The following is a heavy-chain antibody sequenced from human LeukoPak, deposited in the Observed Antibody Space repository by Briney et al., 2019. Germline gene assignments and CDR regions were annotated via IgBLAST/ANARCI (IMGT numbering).Heavy chain of an antibody. D-gene: IGHD3-22*01. CDR3: ARSNTDYYDSSDPFDY. CDR2: ISSSSSYI. V-gene: IGHV3-21*01. Sequence: GGSLRLSCAASEFTFSSYSMNWVRQAPGKGLEWVSSISSSSSYIYYADSVKGRFTISRDNAKNSLYLQMNSLRAEDTAVYYCARSNTDYYDSSDPFDYWGQGTLVTVSS. CDR1: EFTFSSYS. J-gene: IGHJ4*02.